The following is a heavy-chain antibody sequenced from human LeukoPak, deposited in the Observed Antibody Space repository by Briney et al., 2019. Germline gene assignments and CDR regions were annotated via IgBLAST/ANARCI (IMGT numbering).Heavy chain of an antibody. CDR3: ARDHTGATYNDY. D-gene: IGHD1-14*01. J-gene: IGHJ4*02. Sequence: ASVKVSCNASGYTFTGYYMHWVRQAPGQGLEWMGWINPNSGGTNYAQKFQGRVTMTRDTSISTAYMELSRLRSDDTAVYYCARDHTGATYNDYWGQGTLVTVSS. V-gene: IGHV1-2*02. CDR1: GYTFTGYY. CDR2: INPNSGGT.